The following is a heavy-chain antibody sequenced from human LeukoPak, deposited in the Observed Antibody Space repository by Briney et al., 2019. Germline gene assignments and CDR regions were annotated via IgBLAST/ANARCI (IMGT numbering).Heavy chain of an antibody. CDR3: AAATAAAGASNGMDV. V-gene: IGHV3-74*01. J-gene: IGHJ6*02. Sequence: GGSLRLSCAASGFTFTTSWMHWVRQAPGKGLVWVSRINKDGSSSNYADSVKGRFTISRDNAKNTLYLQMNSLGIEDTAVYYCAAATAAAGASNGMDVWGQGTTVTVSS. CDR1: GFTFTTSW. D-gene: IGHD6-13*01. CDR2: INKDGSSS.